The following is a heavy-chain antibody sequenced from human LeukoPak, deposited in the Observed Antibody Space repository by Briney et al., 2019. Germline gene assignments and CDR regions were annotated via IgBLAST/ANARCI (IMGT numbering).Heavy chain of an antibody. D-gene: IGHD1-26*01. V-gene: IGHV3-21*01. CDR1: GFTFSSYS. Sequence: GGSLRLSCAASGFTFSSYSMNWVRQAPGKGLEWVSSIRSSSSYIYYADSVKGRFTISRDNAKNSLYLQMNSLRAEDTAVYYCARDIRVGATTNDLFDIWGQGRMVSDSS. CDR3: ARDIRVGATTNDLFDI. J-gene: IGHJ3*02. CDR2: IRSSSSYI.